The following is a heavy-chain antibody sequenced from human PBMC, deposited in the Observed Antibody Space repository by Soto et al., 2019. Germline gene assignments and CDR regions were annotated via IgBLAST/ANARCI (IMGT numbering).Heavy chain of an antibody. J-gene: IGHJ6*02. CDR2: ISSSGSTI. CDR1: GFTFSSYA. Sequence: EVQLLESGGGLVQPGGSLRLSCAASGFTFSSYAMSWVRQAPGKGLEWVSYISSSGSTIYYADSVKGRFTISRDNAKNSLYLQMNSLRAEDTAVYYCAGGYSYGYVGYYYYGMDVWGQGTTVTVSS. V-gene: IGHV3-48*03. CDR3: AGGYSYGYVGYYYYGMDV. D-gene: IGHD5-18*01.